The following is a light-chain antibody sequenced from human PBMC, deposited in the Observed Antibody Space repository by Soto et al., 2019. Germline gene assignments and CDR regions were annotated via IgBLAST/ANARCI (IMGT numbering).Light chain of an antibody. CDR1: SSNIGNNY. CDR2: RNN. V-gene: IGLV1-47*01. J-gene: IGLJ1*01. Sequence: QSALTQPPSASGTPGQRVTISCSGSSSNIGNNYVFWYQKFPGTAPKLLIYRNNQRPSGVPDRFSGSKSGTSASLAISWLRSEDEADYYCAAWDDSLIASYVFGTGTKVTVL. CDR3: AAWDDSLIASYV.